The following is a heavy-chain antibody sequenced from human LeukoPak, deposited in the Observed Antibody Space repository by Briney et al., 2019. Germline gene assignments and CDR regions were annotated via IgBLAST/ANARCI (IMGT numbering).Heavy chain of an antibody. V-gene: IGHV3-48*02. CDR3: ARDQDDYVWGSYRRRGRHPDSFDY. D-gene: IGHD3-16*02. Sequence: GGSLRLSCAASGFTFSSYSMNWVRQAPGKGLEWVSYISSSSSTIYYADSVKGRFTISRDNAKNSLYLQMNSLRDEDTAVYYCARDQDDYVWGSYRRRGRHPDSFDYWGQGTLVTVSS. J-gene: IGHJ4*02. CDR1: GFTFSSYS. CDR2: ISSSSSTI.